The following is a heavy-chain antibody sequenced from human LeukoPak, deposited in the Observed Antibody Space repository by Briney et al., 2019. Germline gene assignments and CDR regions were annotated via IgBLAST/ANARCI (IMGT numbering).Heavy chain of an antibody. CDR3: ARDAGGDFDY. J-gene: IGHJ4*02. D-gene: IGHD2-21*01. Sequence: PSEALSLTCNVSRYSISSGYYWGWIRQPPGKALEWIGTTFHSGSPNYNPSLKSRVTISIDTSKNQFSLKLSSETAADTAFYYCARDAGGDFDYWGQGTLVTVSS. CDR2: TFHSGSP. CDR1: RYSISSGYY. V-gene: IGHV4-38-2*02.